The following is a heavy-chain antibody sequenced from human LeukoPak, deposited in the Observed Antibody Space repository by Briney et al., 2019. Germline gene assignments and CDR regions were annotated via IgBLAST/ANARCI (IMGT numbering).Heavy chain of an antibody. CDR3: ARDRGSSGRLGRFDN. V-gene: IGHV3-7*01. J-gene: IGHJ4*02. Sequence: GGSLRLSCAASGFTLSTYWMTWVRQAPGKGLEWVANIKQEGSEKYYVDSVKGRFTISRDNAKKLLYLQMNSLRVEDTAVYYCARDRGSSGRLGRFDNWGQGTLVTVSP. CDR1: GFTLSTYW. CDR2: IKQEGSEK. D-gene: IGHD6-19*01.